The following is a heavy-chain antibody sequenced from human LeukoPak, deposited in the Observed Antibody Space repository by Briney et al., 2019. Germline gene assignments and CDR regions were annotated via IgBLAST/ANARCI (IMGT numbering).Heavy chain of an antibody. V-gene: IGHV3-23*01. J-gene: IGHJ4*02. CDR2: IRGGGGTT. D-gene: IGHD3-16*01. CDR3: AKDRLRYFEY. CDR1: GFTFRSYS. Sequence: GGSLRLSCAPSGFTFRSYSMSCVRHPPGKGLEWVSTIRGGGGTTYYADSVKGRVTSSRDNSTNTMYQQMNSLTAEDTAVYYCAKDRLRYFEYWGQGTLVTVS.